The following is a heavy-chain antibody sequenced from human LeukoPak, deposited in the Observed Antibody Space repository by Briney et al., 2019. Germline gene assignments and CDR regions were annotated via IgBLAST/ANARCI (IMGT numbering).Heavy chain of an antibody. Sequence: SETLSLTCAVSGGSLSSGDSSWSWIRQHPGKGLEWIGYIYYSGSTYYNPSLKSRVTISVDTSKNQFSLKLSSVTAADTAVYYCARGSYTGIPDLNYYYYGMDVWGQGTTVTVSS. V-gene: IGHV4-31*11. J-gene: IGHJ6*02. CDR1: GGSLSSGDSS. D-gene: IGHD2-2*01. CDR3: ARGSYTGIPDLNYYYYGMDV. CDR2: IYYSGST.